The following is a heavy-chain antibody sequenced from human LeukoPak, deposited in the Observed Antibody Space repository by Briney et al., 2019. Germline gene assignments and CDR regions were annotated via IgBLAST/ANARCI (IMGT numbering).Heavy chain of an antibody. V-gene: IGHV4-39*01. D-gene: IGHD3-22*01. CDR1: GGSISSSSYY. Sequence: PSETLSLTCTVSGGSISSSSYYWGWIRQPPGKGLEWIGSIYYSGSTYYNPSLKSRVTISVDTSKNQFSLKLSSVTAADTAVYYCARQHRGYYDSSGYYYDYWGQGTPVTVSS. J-gene: IGHJ4*02. CDR2: IYYSGST. CDR3: ARQHRGYYDSSGYYYDY.